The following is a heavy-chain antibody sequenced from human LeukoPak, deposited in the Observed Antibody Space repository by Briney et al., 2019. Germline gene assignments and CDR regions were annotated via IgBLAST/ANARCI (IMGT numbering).Heavy chain of an antibody. CDR1: GFTFSNYG. CDR3: ARAVGGGEYYFDY. J-gene: IGHJ4*02. V-gene: IGHV3-33*01. Sequence: GRSLRLSCAASGFTFSNYGIHWVRQAPGKGLEWVAIIWYDGSNKYYADSVKGRFTISRDNSKNTLYLQMNSLRAEDTAVYYCARAVGGGEYYFDYWGQGTLVTVSS. D-gene: IGHD3-10*01. CDR2: IWYDGSNK.